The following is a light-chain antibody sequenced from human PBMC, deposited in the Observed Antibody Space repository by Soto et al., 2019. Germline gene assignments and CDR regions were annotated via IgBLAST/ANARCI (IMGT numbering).Light chain of an antibody. Sequence: DIQMTQSPSTLSTSVGDRVTITCRASQSIRSWLAWYQQKPGKAPKLLIYKASSLESWVPSRFSGSGSETEFTLTISSLQPDDFATYYCQQYNNYPWTFGQGTKVEIK. CDR3: QQYNNYPWT. V-gene: IGKV1-5*03. CDR2: KAS. CDR1: QSIRSW. J-gene: IGKJ1*01.